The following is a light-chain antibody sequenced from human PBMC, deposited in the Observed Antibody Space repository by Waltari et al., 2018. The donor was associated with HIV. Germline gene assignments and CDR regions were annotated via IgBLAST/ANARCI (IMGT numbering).Light chain of an antibody. J-gene: IGLJ2*01. Sequence: SFGLTQPSSVAVSPGQTATITCSGDVLGKKFARWFPQKPGPSPLLLIYKDTERPYRIPGRCAGSSSGTTVTLTSSGANREDEADYYCYSATDNNLLFGGGTKLTVL. CDR1: VLGKKF. CDR3: YSATDNNLL. CDR2: KDT. V-gene: IGLV3-27*01.